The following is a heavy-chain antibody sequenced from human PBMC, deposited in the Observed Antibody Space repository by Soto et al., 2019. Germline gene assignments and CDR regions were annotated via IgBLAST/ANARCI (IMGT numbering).Heavy chain of an antibody. J-gene: IGHJ4*02. CDR1: WFTVSSTY. CDR2: IFTDDTT. Sequence: GGSLRLSCAASWFTVSSTYMTWVRQAPGKGLEWVSVIFTDDTTNYADSVKGRFSISRDNSNNTLSLQMNSLRAEDTAVYYCVRIIAAAGPFDYWGQGTLVTVSS. CDR3: VRIIAAAGPFDY. V-gene: IGHV3-53*01. D-gene: IGHD6-13*01.